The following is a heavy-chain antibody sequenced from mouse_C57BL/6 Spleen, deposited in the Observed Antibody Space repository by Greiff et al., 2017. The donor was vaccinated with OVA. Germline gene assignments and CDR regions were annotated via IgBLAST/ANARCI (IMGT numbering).Heavy chain of an antibody. V-gene: IGHV3-1*01. CDR3: ARGGDGYYDYAMDY. CDR1: GYSITSGYD. CDR2: ISYSGST. J-gene: IGHJ4*01. D-gene: IGHD2-3*01. Sequence: EVQLQESGPGMVKPSQSLSLTCTVTGYSITSGYDWHWIRHFPGNKLEWMGYISYSGSTNYNPSLKSRISLTHDTSKNHCFLKLNSVTTEDTATYYCARGGDGYYDYAMDYWGQGTSVTVSS.